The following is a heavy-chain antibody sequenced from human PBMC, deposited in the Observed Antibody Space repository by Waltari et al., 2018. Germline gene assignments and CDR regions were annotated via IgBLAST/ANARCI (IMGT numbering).Heavy chain of an antibody. D-gene: IGHD3-16*02. CDR1: GGSFSGYY. CDR3: ARVRSSRRRVWGSYRSDAGDY. CDR2: INHSGST. J-gene: IGHJ4*02. V-gene: IGHV4-34*01. Sequence: QVQLQQWGAGLLKPSETLSLTCAVYGGSFSGYYWSWIRQPPGKGLEWIGEINHSGSTNYNPSLKSRVTISVDTSKNQFSLKLSSVTAADTAVYYCARVRSSRRRVWGSYRSDAGDYWGQGTLVTVSS.